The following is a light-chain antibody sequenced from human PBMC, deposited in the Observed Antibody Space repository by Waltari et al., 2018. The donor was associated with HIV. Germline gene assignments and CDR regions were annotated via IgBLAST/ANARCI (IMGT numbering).Light chain of an antibody. J-gene: IGLJ1*01. CDR3: CTYVGYGTKFV. Sequence: ARAQPPSVSGSPGQSTTISCPDIDNHAVPWYQQHPDKAPKVILHPVGRRPPGISSRFSGFSSGNNASLKISGLQAEDEADYFCCTYVGYGTKFVFGTGTRVSVL. V-gene: IGLV2-23*02. CDR2: PVG. CDR1: DNHA.